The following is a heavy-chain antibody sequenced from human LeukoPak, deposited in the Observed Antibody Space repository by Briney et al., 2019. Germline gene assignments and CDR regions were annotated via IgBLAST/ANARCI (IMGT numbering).Heavy chain of an antibody. CDR1: GGSLSGHY. CDR2: VSYTGRT. V-gene: IGHV4-59*11. CDR3: ARLLDNDISGDPDTFDV. J-gene: IGHJ3*01. Sequence: LETLSLTCTVSGGSLSGHYWSWIRQPPGKRLEWIGYVSYTGRTKYNPSLQSRVTISIDTSKNQFSLKLTSVTSADTAVYSCARLLDNDISGDPDTFDVWGQGTTVIVSS. D-gene: IGHD3-22*01.